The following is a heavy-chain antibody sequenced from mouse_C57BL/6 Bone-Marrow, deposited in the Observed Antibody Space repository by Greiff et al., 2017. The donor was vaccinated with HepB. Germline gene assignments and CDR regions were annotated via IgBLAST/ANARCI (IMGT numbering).Heavy chain of an antibody. J-gene: IGHJ4*01. D-gene: IGHD1-1*01. CDR3: ARIGDYGSSYEAMDY. V-gene: IGHV1-55*01. CDR2: IYPGSGST. CDR1: GYTFTSYW. Sequence: QVQLQQPGAELVKPGASVKMSCKASGYTFTSYWITWVKQRPGQGLEWIGDIYPGSGSTNYNEKFKSKATLTGDTSSSTAYMQLSSLTSEDSAVYYCARIGDYGSSYEAMDYWGQGTSVTVSS.